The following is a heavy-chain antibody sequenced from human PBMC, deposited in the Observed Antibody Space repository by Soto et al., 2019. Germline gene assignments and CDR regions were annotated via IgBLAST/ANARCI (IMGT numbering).Heavy chain of an antibody. J-gene: IGHJ4*02. D-gene: IGHD5-12*01. Sequence: ASVKVSCKASGYTFTSYDMHWVRQAPGQRREGMGWINAGNGNTKYSQKFQGRVTITRDTSASTAYMELSSLRSEDTAVYYCARAMHYGAGRGYNYVAIAYWGRGTLVTVSS. V-gene: IGHV1-3*01. CDR3: ARAMHYGAGRGYNYVAIAY. CDR1: GYTFTSYD. CDR2: INAGNGNT.